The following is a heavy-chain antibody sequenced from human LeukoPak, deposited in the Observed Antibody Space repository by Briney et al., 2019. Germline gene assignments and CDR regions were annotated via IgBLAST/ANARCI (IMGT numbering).Heavy chain of an antibody. CDR2: INWNGGST. CDR1: GFTLDDYG. J-gene: IGHJ4*02. CDR3: AQMGYCSSTSCYTGFDY. Sequence: GGSLRLSCAASGFTLDDYGMSWVRQAPGKGLEWVSGINWNGGSTGYADSVKGRFTISRDNAKNSLYLQMNSLRAEDTALYYCAQMGYCSSTSCYTGFDYWGQGTLVTVSS. D-gene: IGHD2-2*02. V-gene: IGHV3-20*04.